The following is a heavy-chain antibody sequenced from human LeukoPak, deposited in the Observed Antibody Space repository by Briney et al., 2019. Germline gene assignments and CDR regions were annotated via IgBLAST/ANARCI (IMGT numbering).Heavy chain of an antibody. CDR3: AKDRWGANLFSEFDY. Sequence: GGSLRLSWAASGFTFSSYAMSWVRQAPGKGLEWVSAISGSGGSTYYADSVKGRFTISRDNSKNTLYLQMNSLRAEDTAVYYCAKDRWGANLFSEFDYWGQGTLVTVSS. J-gene: IGHJ4*02. CDR1: GFTFSSYA. CDR2: ISGSGGST. V-gene: IGHV3-23*01. D-gene: IGHD3-16*01.